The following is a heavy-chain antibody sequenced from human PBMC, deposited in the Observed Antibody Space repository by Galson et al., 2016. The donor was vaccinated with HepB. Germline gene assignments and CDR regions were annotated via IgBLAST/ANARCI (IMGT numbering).Heavy chain of an antibody. CDR3: ARDLSGGYPFGY. V-gene: IGHV3-48*02. Sequence: SLRLSCAASRFTFSSYNMNWVRQAPGKGLEWVSYISSSSTIIYYADSVKGRFTISRDNAENSLYLQMNSLRDEDTAVYYCARDLSGGYPFGYWGQGTLVTVSS. D-gene: IGHD1-26*01. CDR1: RFTFSSYN. J-gene: IGHJ4*02. CDR2: ISSSSTII.